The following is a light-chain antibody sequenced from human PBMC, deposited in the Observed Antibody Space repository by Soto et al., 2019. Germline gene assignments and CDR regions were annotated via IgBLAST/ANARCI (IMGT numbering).Light chain of an antibody. CDR1: QSLLHSNGFNY. V-gene: IGKV2-28*01. J-gene: IGKJ4*01. CDR3: MQALQTPLT. CDR2: LGS. Sequence: DIVMTQSPLSLPVTPREPASISCRSSQSLLHSNGFNYLDWYLQKPGQSPQLLIFLGSNRASGVTDKFRGSGSGTDFTLKISRVEAEDVGVYYCMQALQTPLTFGGGTKVEIK.